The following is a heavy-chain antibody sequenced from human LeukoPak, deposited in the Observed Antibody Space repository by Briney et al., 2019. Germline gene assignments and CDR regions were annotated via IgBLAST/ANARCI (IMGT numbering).Heavy chain of an antibody. J-gene: IGHJ5*02. D-gene: IGHD1-20*01. CDR1: GFTFSSYS. Sequence: GGSLRLSCAASGFTFSSYSMNWLRQAPGKGLEWVSSITRSSTSTYYTDSVRGRFTISRDNAKNSLYLQMNSLRAEDTAVYYCARDNWNDAPGGFDPWGQGTLVTVSS. CDR3: ARDNWNDAPGGFDP. CDR2: ITRSSTST. V-gene: IGHV3-21*01.